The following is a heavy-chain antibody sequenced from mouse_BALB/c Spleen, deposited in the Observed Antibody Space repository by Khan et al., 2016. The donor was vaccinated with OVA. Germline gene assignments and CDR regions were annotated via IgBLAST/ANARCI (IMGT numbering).Heavy chain of an antibody. Sequence: EVELVESGGGLVKPGGSLKLSCAPSGFAFSSYDMSWVRQTPEKRLVWVATISGTGIYTYYPDSVKGRFTISRDNARNTLYLQMSSLRSEDTALYYCAGPYYYGNSCFTYWGQGTLVTVSA. CDR1: GFAFSSYD. D-gene: IGHD2-1*01. CDR3: AGPYYYGNSCFTY. CDR2: ISGTGIYT. V-gene: IGHV5-9*02. J-gene: IGHJ3*01.